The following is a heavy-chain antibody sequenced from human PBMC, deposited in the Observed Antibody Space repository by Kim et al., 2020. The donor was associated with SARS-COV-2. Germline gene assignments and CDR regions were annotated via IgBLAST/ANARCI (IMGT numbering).Heavy chain of an antibody. CDR3: ARKPSSYYYGSGSLTLDYYYGMDV. Sequence: GSLRLSCAASGFTFSSYSMNWVRQAPGKGLEWVSSISSSSSYIYYADSVKGRFTISRDNAKNSLYLQMNSLRAEDTAVYYCARKPSSYYYGSGSLTLDYYYGMDVWGQGTTVTVSS. V-gene: IGHV3-21*01. CDR2: ISSSSSYI. D-gene: IGHD3-10*01. CDR1: GFTFSSYS. J-gene: IGHJ6*02.